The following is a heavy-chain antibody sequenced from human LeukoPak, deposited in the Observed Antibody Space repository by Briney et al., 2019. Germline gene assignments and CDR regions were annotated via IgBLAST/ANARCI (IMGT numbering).Heavy chain of an antibody. J-gene: IGHJ4*02. CDR1: GYTFTDYY. Sequence: ASVKVSCKASGYTFTDYYMHWVRQAPVQGLEWMGGIIPIFGTANYAQTLQGRVTITADESTRTAYMELSSLRSEDTAVYYCARAGDDLELNSPFDYWGQGTLVTVSS. D-gene: IGHD3-16*01. CDR2: IIPIFGTA. CDR3: ARAGDDLELNSPFDY. V-gene: IGHV1-69*13.